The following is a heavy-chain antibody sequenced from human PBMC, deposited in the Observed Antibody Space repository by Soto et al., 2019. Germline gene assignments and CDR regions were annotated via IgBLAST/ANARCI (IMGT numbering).Heavy chain of an antibody. CDR3: AREQIVVVPAAIDYYYYYGMDV. J-gene: IGHJ6*02. Sequence: GESLRLSCAASGFTFSSYGMHWVRQAPGKGLEWVAVIWYDGSNKYYADSVKGRFTISRDNYKNTLYLQMNSLRAEDTAVYYCAREQIVVVPAAIDYYYYYGMDVWGQGTTVTVSS. CDR1: GFTFSSYG. V-gene: IGHV3-33*01. CDR2: IWYDGSNK. D-gene: IGHD2-2*02.